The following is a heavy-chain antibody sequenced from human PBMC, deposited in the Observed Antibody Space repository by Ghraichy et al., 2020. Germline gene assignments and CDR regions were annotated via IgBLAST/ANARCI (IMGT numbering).Heavy chain of an antibody. CDR1: GYTFTGYY. Sequence: ASVKVSCKASGYTFTGYYMHWVRQAPGQGLEWMGWINPNSGGTNYAQKFQGRVTMTRDTSISTAYMELSRLRSDDTAVYYCARDRSEDYGDYGPWFDPWGQGTLVTVSS. J-gene: IGHJ5*02. CDR2: INPNSGGT. V-gene: IGHV1-2*02. D-gene: IGHD4-17*01. CDR3: ARDRSEDYGDYGPWFDP.